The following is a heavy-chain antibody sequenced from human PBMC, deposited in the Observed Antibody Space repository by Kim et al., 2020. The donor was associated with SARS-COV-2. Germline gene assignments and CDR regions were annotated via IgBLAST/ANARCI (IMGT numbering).Heavy chain of an antibody. Sequence: GGSLRLSCAASGFTFSSYAMHWVRQAPGKGLEWVAVISYDGSNKYYADSVKGRFTISRDNSKNTLYLQMNSLRAEDTAVYYCARGRLRGSSWPYYFDYWG. J-gene: IGHJ4*01. CDR3: ARGRLRGSSWPYYFDY. V-gene: IGHV3-30-3*01. CDR1: GFTFSSYA. D-gene: IGHD6-13*01. CDR2: ISYDGSNK.